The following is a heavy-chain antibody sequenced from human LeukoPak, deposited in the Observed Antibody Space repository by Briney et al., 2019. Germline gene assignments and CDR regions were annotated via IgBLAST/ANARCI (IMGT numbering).Heavy chain of an antibody. CDR1: GFTFSSYA. CDR3: ARDGRIAAGETGMFDF. V-gene: IGHV3-74*03. D-gene: IGHD6-13*01. J-gene: IGHJ4*02. Sequence: GGSLRLSCAASGFTFSSYAMNWVRQAPGKGLVWVSRINSGGSTTEYADSVEGRFTISRDNARNTLYLQMNSLRAEDTAVYFCARDGRIAAGETGMFDFWGQGTPVTVAS. CDR2: INSGGSTT.